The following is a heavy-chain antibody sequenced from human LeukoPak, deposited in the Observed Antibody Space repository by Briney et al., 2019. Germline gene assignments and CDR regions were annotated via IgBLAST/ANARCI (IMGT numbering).Heavy chain of an antibody. CDR3: ARENWYFDL. V-gene: IGHV4-59*01. J-gene: IGHJ2*01. Sequence: SETLSLTCTVSGGFISSYYWSWIRQTPGQGLEWIAYMYNSGTTNYSPSLKSRVTISIDTSKNQFSLKLSSLTAADTAVYYCARENWYFDLWGRGTLVTVSS. CDR2: MYNSGTT. CDR1: GGFISSYY.